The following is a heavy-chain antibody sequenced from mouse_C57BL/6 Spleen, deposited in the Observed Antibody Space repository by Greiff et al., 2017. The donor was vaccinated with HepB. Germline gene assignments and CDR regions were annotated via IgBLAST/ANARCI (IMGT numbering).Heavy chain of an antibody. CDR1: GYTFTSYW. V-gene: IGHV1-64*01. CDR3: ARSRPGSSFFAY. Sequence: QVQLQQPGAELVKPGALVKLSCKASGYTFTSYWMHWVKQRPGQGLEWIGMIHPNSGSTNYNEKFKSKATLTVDKSSSTAYMQLSSLTSEDSAVYYCARSRPGSSFFAYWGQGTLVTVSA. CDR2: IHPNSGST. J-gene: IGHJ3*01. D-gene: IGHD1-1*01.